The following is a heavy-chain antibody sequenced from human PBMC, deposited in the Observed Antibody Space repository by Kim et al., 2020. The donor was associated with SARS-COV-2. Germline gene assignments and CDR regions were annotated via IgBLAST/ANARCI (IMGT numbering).Heavy chain of an antibody. CDR3: ARASAGYYYGSGSYISPGLDY. V-gene: IGHV3-21*01. J-gene: IGHJ4*02. CDR1: GFTFSSYS. CDR2: ISSSSSYI. D-gene: IGHD3-10*01. Sequence: GGSLRLSCAASGFTFSSYSMNWVRQAPGKGLEWVSSISSSSSYIYYADSVKGRFTISRDNAKNSLYLQMNSLRAEDTAVYYCARASAGYYYGSGSYISPGLDYWGQGTLVTVSS.